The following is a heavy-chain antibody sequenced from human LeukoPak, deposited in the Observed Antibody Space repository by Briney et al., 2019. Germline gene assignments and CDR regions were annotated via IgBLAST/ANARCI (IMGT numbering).Heavy chain of an antibody. CDR2: ISYDGSNK. J-gene: IGHJ4*02. Sequence: QTGRSLRLSCAASGFTFSSYAMHWVRQAPGKGLEWVAVISYDGSNKYYADSVKGRFTISRDNSKNTLYLQMNSLRAEDTAVYYCAREADAYYFDYWGQGTLVTVSS. V-gene: IGHV3-30-3*01. CDR1: GFTFSSYA. CDR3: AREADAYYFDY.